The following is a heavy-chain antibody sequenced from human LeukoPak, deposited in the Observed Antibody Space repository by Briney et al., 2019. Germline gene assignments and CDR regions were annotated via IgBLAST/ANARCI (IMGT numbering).Heavy chain of an antibody. V-gene: IGHV5-51*01. CDR2: IYPGDSDT. CDR1: GYSFTSYW. D-gene: IGHD2-2*01. Sequence: GESLKISCKGSGYSFTSYWIGWVRQMPGKGLEWMGIIYPGDSDTRYSPSFQGQVTISADKSISTAYLQWSSLKASDTAMYYCARIKDIVVVPAAGGDAFDIWGQGTMVTVS. CDR3: ARIKDIVVVPAAGGDAFDI. J-gene: IGHJ3*02.